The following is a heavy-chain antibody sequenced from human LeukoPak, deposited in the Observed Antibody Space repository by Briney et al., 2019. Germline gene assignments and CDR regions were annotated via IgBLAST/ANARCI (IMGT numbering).Heavy chain of an antibody. V-gene: IGHV3-74*01. CDR3: ARAPSEIGGYYPEYFRH. CDR1: GFTLSSYW. Sequence: PGGSLRLSCAASGFTLSSYWMHWVRQAPGKGLVWVSRIKSDGRTNYADSVKGRFTISGDNAKNTVSLQMNSLRAEDTGVYYCARAPSEIGGYYPEYFRHWGQGTLVTVSS. D-gene: IGHD3-22*01. J-gene: IGHJ1*01. CDR2: IKSDGRT.